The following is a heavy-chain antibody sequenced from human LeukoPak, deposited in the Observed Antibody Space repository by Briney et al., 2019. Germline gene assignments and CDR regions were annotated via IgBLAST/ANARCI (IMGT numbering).Heavy chain of an antibody. V-gene: IGHV4-59*02. D-gene: IGHD3-3*01. CDR2: IYHSGYA. J-gene: IGHJ3*02. CDR3: ARDLRFLEWLSPDAFDI. Sequence: SETLSLTCSVSGGSVSSNYWAWLRQPPGKGPEWIGYIYHSGYAKYNPSFKSRVTMSVDTSKSQFSLQLTSVTAADTAVYYCARDLRFLEWLSPDAFDIWGQGTMVTVSS. CDR1: GGSVSSNY.